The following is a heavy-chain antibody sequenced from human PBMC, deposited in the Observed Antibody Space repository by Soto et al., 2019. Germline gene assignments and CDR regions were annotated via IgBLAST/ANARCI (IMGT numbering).Heavy chain of an antibody. CDR3: ARSVGTKELTNTDY. V-gene: IGHV3-30-3*01. CDR2: ISYDGSNK. CDR1: GFTFSSYA. Sequence: HPGGSLRLSCAASGFTFSSYAMHWVRQAPGKGLEWVAVISYDGSNKYYADSVKGRFTISRDNSKNTLYLQMNSLRAEDTAVYYCARSVGTKELTNTDYWGQGTLVTVSS. J-gene: IGHJ4*02. D-gene: IGHD2-2*01.